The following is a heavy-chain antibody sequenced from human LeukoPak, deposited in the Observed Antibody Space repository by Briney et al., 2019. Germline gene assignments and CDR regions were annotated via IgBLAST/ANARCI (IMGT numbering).Heavy chain of an antibody. J-gene: IGHJ3*01. CDR3: ARGSTYDFWSGDALDV. CDR1: GFAFSSHA. V-gene: IGHV3-23*01. D-gene: IGHD3-3*01. Sequence: GESLRLSCAASGFAFSSHAMTWVRQAPGKGLEWVSSISGSAEKTYYADSVKGRFTISRDSSQKILNLQMNNLRVEDTAIYYCARGSTYDFWSGDALDVWGQGTMATVAS. CDR2: ISGSAEKT.